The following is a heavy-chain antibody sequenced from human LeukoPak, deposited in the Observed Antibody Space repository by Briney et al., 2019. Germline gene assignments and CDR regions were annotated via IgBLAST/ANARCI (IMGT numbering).Heavy chain of an antibody. V-gene: IGHV3-33*08. D-gene: IGHD3-22*01. CDR3: ARDLNDSSGYYLGIFDY. CDR1: GFTFGSHA. J-gene: IGHJ4*02. CDR2: IWYDGSNK. Sequence: GGSLRLSCEASGFTFGSHAMYWVRQAPGKGLEWVAVIWYDGSNKYYADSVKGRFTISRDNSKNTLYLQMNSLRAEDTAVYYCARDLNDSSGYYLGIFDYWGQGTLVTVSS.